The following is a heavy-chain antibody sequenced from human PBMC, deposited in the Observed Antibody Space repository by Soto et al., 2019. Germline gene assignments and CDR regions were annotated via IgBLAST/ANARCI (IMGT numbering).Heavy chain of an antibody. CDR3: TRRGFVVRGVTTMGV. D-gene: IGHD3-10*01. CDR2: IYSSGST. V-gene: IGHV4-39*01. J-gene: IGHJ6*02. Sequence: SETLSLTCTVSGGSIGGSNYFWGWIRQSPGTGLEWLGTIYSSGSTYYSPSLKSRITMSLDTSKNQFSLNLGSVTAADTAVYYCTRRGFVVRGVTTMGVCGPWTTVSVSS. CDR1: GGSIGGSNYF.